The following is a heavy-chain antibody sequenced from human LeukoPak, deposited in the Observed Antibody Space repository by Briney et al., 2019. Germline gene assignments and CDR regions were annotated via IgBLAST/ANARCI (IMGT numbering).Heavy chain of an antibody. CDR3: AKSSLYDYVWGSYRSQYYFDY. J-gene: IGHJ4*02. CDR1: GFTFSSYE. CDR2: ISSSGSTI. V-gene: IGHV3-48*03. D-gene: IGHD3-16*02. Sequence: PGGSLRLSCAASGFTFSSYEMNWVRQAPGKGLEWVSYISSSGSTIYYADSVKGRFTISRDNAKNSLYLQMNSLRAEDTAVYYCAKSSLYDYVWGSYRSQYYFDYWGQGTLVTVSS.